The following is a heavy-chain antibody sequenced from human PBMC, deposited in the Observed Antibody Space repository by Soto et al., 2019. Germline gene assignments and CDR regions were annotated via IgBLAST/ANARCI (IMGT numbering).Heavy chain of an antibody. CDR1: GGSITSYY. D-gene: IGHD2-21*01. CDR3: ARGDWRFYFDY. Sequence: TSETLSLTCTVSGGSITSYYWSWIRQPPGKGLEWIGNIYYSGSTNYNPSLKSRVTISVDTSKNQFSLNLNSVTAADTAVYYCARGDWRFYFDYWGQGTLVTVSS. J-gene: IGHJ4*02. V-gene: IGHV4-59*01. CDR2: IYYSGST.